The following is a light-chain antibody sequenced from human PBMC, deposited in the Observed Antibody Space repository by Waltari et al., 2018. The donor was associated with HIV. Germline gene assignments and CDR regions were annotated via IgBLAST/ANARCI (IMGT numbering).Light chain of an antibody. J-gene: IGKJ2*01. CDR3: QQSFSTMFT. Sequence: IQMSQSPSSLSAFVGDSVTITCRASHSISTYLHWYQQRPGKAPNLLIYESSNLQSAIPSRFSGSGSGTDFTLTISRLQPEDFATYYCQQSFSTMFTFGQGTRLHIK. CDR2: ESS. V-gene: IGKV1-39*01. CDR1: HSISTY.